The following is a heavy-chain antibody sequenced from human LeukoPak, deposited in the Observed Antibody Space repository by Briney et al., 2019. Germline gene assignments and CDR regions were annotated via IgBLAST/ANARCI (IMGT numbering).Heavy chain of an antibody. CDR1: GFTFSSYN. CDR3: ARDMTTVDY. CDR2: ISTSSSYI. D-gene: IGHD4-11*01. V-gene: IGHV3-21*01. Sequence: GGSLRLSCAASGFTFSSYNMNWVRQAPGKGLEWVSSISTSSSYIYYADSVKGRFTISRDNAKNSLYLQTNSLRAEDTAVYYCARDMTTVDYWGQGTLVTVSS. J-gene: IGHJ4*02.